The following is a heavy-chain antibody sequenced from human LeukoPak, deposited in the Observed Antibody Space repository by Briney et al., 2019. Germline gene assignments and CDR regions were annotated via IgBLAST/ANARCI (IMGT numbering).Heavy chain of an antibody. J-gene: IGHJ4*02. Sequence: GGSLRLSCTASGFSFSGHWMHWARQLPGKGLVWVSRISPTGSTTSYADSVKGRFTVSGDNAKNTLYLQVNNLRADDTAVYYCARDKIVGPPTLDYWGQGTLVTVSS. CDR2: ISPTGSTT. D-gene: IGHD1-26*01. CDR3: ARDKIVGPPTLDY. V-gene: IGHV3-74*01. CDR1: GFSFSGHW.